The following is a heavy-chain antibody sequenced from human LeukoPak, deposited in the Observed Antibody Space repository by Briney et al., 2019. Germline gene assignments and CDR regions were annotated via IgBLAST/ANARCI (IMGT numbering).Heavy chain of an antibody. V-gene: IGHV3-21*01. J-gene: IGHJ4*02. Sequence: GGSLRRSCAASGFTFSSYSMNWVRQAPGKGLEWVSSISSSSSYIYYADSVKGRFTISRDNAKNSLYLQMNSLRAEDTAVYYCARDGDGYNVDYWGQGTLVTVSS. CDR3: ARDGDGYNVDY. CDR1: GFTFSSYS. D-gene: IGHD5-24*01. CDR2: ISSSSSYI.